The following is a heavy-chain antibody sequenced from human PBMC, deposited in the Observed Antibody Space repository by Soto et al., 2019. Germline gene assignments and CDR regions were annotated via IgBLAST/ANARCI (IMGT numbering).Heavy chain of an antibody. V-gene: IGHV4-39*01. CDR3: ARFYDYIWGSYRQDAFDI. Sequence: SETLSLTCTVSGGSISSSSYYWGWIRQPPGKGLEWIGSIYYSGGTYYNPSLKSRVTISVDTSKNQFSLKLSSVTAADTAVYYCARFYDYIWGSYRQDAFDIWGQGTMVTVSS. CDR2: IYYSGGT. D-gene: IGHD3-16*02. CDR1: GGSISSSSYY. J-gene: IGHJ3*02.